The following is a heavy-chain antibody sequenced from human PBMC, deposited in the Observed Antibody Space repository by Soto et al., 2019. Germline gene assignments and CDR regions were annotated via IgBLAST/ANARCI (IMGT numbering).Heavy chain of an antibody. V-gene: IGHV4-34*01. CDR2: INHSGST. Sequence: PSETLSLTCAVYGGSFSGYYWSWIRQPPGKGLEWIGEINHSGSTNYNPSLKSRVTISVDTSKNRISLKLDSVTAADAGVYFCARDGMTTGDTWGPGTLVTVSS. D-gene: IGHD2-21*02. J-gene: IGHJ4*02. CDR3: ARDGMTTGDT. CDR1: GGSFSGYY.